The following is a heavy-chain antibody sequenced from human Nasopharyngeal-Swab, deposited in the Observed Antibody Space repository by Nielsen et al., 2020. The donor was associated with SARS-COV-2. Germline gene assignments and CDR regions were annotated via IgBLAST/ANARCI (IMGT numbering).Heavy chain of an antibody. CDR2: ISWNSGSI. Sequence: SLKISCAASGFTFDDYAMHWVRQAPGKGLEWVSGISWNSGSIGYADSVKGRFTISRDNAKNSLYLQMNSLRAEDTALYYCAKAITMVRGVTSGMDVWGQGTTVTVSS. CDR3: AKAITMVRGVTSGMDV. CDR1: GFTFDDYA. D-gene: IGHD3-10*01. V-gene: IGHV3-9*01. J-gene: IGHJ6*02.